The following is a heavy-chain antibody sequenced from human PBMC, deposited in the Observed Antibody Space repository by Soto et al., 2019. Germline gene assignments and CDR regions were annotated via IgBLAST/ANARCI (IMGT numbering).Heavy chain of an antibody. CDR2: IYYSGST. Sequence: SETLSLTCTVSGGSISSYYWSWIRQPPGKGLEWIGYIYYSGSTNYNPSLKSRVTISVDTSKNQFSLKLSSVTAADTAVYYCARVNRSGEVLWFGESSPPPHFDYWGQGTWSPSPQ. CDR1: GGSISSYY. J-gene: IGHJ4*02. CDR3: ARVNRSGEVLWFGESSPPPHFDY. V-gene: IGHV4-59*01. D-gene: IGHD3-10*01.